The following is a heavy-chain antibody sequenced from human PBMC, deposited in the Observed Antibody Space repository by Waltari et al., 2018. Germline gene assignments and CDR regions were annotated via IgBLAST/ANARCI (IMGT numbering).Heavy chain of an antibody. Sequence: QVQLQESGPGLVKPSETLSLTCTVSGGSISSYYWSWNRQPPGKGLEWIGYIYYSGSTNYNPSLKSRVTISVDTSKNQFSLKLSSVTAADTAVYYCAREGQSSSGYFDYWGQGTLVTVSS. D-gene: IGHD6-13*01. CDR3: AREGQSSSGYFDY. CDR2: IYYSGST. CDR1: GGSISSYY. V-gene: IGHV4-59*01. J-gene: IGHJ4*02.